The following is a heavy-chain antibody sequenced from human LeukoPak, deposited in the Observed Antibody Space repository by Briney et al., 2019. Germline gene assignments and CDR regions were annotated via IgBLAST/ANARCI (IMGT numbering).Heavy chain of an antibody. D-gene: IGHD3-10*01. J-gene: IGHJ3*02. CDR3: ARCTVRGVKKDAFDI. CDR1: GFTFDDYV. V-gene: IGHV3-9*01. CDR2: ISWNSGSK. Sequence: GGSLRLSCAASGFTFDDYVMHWVRQAPGKGLEWVSGISWNSGSKGYADSVKGRFTISRDNSKNTLYLQMNSLRAEDTAVYYCARCTVRGVKKDAFDIWGQGTMVTVSS.